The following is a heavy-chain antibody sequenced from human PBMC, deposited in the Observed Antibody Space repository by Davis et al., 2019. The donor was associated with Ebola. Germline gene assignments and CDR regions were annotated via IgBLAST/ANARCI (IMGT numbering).Heavy chain of an antibody. Sequence: GGSLRLSCAASGFTFSAYSMNWVRQAPGKGLEWVAVISYDGSNKYYADSVKGRFTISRDNSKNTLYLQMNSLRAEDTAVYYCAKDSSGNQYYYGMDVWGQGTTVTVSS. CDR1: GFTFSAYS. V-gene: IGHV3-30*18. CDR2: ISYDGSNK. J-gene: IGHJ6*02. D-gene: IGHD6-19*01. CDR3: AKDSSGNQYYYGMDV.